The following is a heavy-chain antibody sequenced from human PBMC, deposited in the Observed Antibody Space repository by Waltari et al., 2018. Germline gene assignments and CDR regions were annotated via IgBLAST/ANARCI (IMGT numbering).Heavy chain of an antibody. V-gene: IGHV3-7*01. CDR1: GFTFSSYG. Sequence: EVQLVESGGGLVQPGGSLRLSCVASGFTFSSYGMSWVRQAPGKGLEWVATIKQEGSEKNYVDSVKGRVTNARDNAKISLYLQMSSLRAEDTAVYYCATNVKRTFDIWGQGTMVTVSS. CDR2: IKQEGSEK. J-gene: IGHJ3*02. CDR3: ATNVKRTFDI.